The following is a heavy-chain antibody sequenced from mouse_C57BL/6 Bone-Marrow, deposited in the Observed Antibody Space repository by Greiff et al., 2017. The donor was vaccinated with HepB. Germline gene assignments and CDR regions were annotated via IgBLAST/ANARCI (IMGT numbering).Heavy chain of an antibody. CDR1: GYSITSGYY. J-gene: IGHJ3*01. V-gene: IGHV3-6*01. CDR3: ARGLTGTRFAY. CDR2: ISYDGSN. Sequence: EVKLVESGPGLVKPSQSLSLTCSVTGYSITSGYYWNWIRQFPGNKLEWMGYISYDGSNNYNPSLKNRISITRDTSKNQFFLKLNSVTTEDTATYYCARGLTGTRFAYWGQGTLVTVSA. D-gene: IGHD4-1*01.